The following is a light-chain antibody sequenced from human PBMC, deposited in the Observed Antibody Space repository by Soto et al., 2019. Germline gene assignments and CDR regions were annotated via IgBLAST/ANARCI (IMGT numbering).Light chain of an antibody. J-gene: IGLJ2*01. Sequence: QSVLTQPASVSGSPGQSITISCTGTSSDVGGYNYVSWYQQHPGKAPKLMIYDVSNRPSGVSNRVSGSKSGNTASLTISGLQAEDEAAYYCSSYTSDSSVVFGGGTQLTVL. CDR3: SSYTSDSSVV. CDR2: DVS. CDR1: SSDVGGYNY. V-gene: IGLV2-14*01.